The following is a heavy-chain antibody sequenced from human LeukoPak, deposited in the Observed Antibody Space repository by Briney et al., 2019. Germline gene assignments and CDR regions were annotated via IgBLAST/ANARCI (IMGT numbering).Heavy chain of an antibody. CDR2: IYYSGST. J-gene: IGHJ4*02. V-gene: IGHV4-59*01. Sequence: PSETLSLTCTVSGGSISSYYWSWMRQPPGKGLEWIGYIYYSGSTNYNPSLKSRVTISVDTSKNQFSLKLSSVTAADTAVYYCARDYGRSLDYWGQGTLVTVSS. CDR1: GGSISSYY. D-gene: IGHD4-23*01. CDR3: ARDYGRSLDY.